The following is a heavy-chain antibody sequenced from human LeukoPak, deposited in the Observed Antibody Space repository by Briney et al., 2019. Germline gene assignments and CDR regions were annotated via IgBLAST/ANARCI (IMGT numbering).Heavy chain of an antibody. CDR3: AKIANTGATDY. Sequence: GGSLRLSXAASGFAFSSYGMHWVRQAPGKGLEWVTFIRYDGSIRYYADSVKGRFTISRDNSKNTLYLQMNSLKAEDTAVYYCAKIANTGATDYWGQGTLVTVSS. D-gene: IGHD2-8*02. CDR2: IRYDGSIR. V-gene: IGHV3-30*02. CDR1: GFAFSSYG. J-gene: IGHJ4*02.